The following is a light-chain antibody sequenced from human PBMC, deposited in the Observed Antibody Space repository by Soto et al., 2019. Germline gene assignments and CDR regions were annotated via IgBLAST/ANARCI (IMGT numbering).Light chain of an antibody. J-gene: IGLJ1*01. V-gene: IGLV2-14*02. CDR2: EVN. Sequence: QSVLTQPASVSGSPGQSITIPCTATSSDVASYNLVSWYQQHPDKAPKLLIFEVNQRPSGVSDRFSGSKSGYTAALTISGLQAEDEADYYCSSYTSSSLYVFGTGTKVTAL. CDR3: SSYTSSSLYV. CDR1: SSDVASYNL.